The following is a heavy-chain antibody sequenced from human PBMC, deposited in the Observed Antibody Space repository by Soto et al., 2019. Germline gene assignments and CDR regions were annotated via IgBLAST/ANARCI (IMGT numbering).Heavy chain of an antibody. CDR1: GFSLSTDGVG. CDR2: IYWNGDE. D-gene: IGHD2-2*01. V-gene: IGHV2-5*01. J-gene: IGHJ4*02. CDR3: ARRLGGCPSTICAPRRFDS. Sequence: QITLKESGPTLVKPTQTLTLTCTFSGFSLSTDGVGVGWIRQPPGKALEWLALIYWNGDERYSPSLKSRLNITKDTSKSKVVLTLTNLDPVDTATYYCARRLGGCPSTICAPRRFDSWGQGTLVTVSS.